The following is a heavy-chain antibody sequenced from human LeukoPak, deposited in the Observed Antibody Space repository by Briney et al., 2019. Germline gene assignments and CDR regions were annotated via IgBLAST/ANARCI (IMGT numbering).Heavy chain of an antibody. J-gene: IGHJ4*02. CDR3: VRDPSEVGDV. D-gene: IGHD3-3*01. CDR2: INTNNGGT. V-gene: IGHV1-2*02. Sequence: GASVKVPCKASGYTFTGYYMHWVRQAPGQGLEWMGWINTNNGGTNDAQKFQGRVTMTSDTSISTAYMELSRLRSDDTAVYYCVRDPSEVGDVWGQGSLVTVSS. CDR1: GYTFTGYY.